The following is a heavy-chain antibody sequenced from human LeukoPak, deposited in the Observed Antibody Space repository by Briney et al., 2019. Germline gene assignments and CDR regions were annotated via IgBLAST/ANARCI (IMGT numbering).Heavy chain of an antibody. CDR1: VYTFTSYG. J-gene: IGHJ6*02. CDR3: ARGDGGLGYSCYDYLGYYYGMDV. CDR2: ISAYNGNT. V-gene: IGHV1-18*01. D-gene: IGHD5-12*01. Sequence: ASERVSSTASVYTFTSYGISWVRDAPGQGLEWIGWISAYNGNTNYAQKLQGRVTMTTDTSTSTAYMELKSLRSDDTAVYYCARGDGGLGYSCYDYLGYYYGMDVWGQGTTVTVSS.